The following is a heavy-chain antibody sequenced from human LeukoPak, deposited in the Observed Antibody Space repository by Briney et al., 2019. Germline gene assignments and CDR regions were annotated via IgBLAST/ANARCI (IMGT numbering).Heavy chain of an antibody. J-gene: IGHJ4*02. CDR1: GFTVSSNY. CDR2: IYSGGST. CDR3: ARRVRIYDILTGYFAG. D-gene: IGHD3-9*01. V-gene: IGHV3-66*04. Sequence: GGSLRLSCAASGFTVSSNYMSWVRQAPGKGLEWVSVIYSGGSTYYADSVKGRFTISRDNSKNTLYLQMNSLRAEDTAVYYCARRVRIYDILTGYFAGWGQGTLVTVSS.